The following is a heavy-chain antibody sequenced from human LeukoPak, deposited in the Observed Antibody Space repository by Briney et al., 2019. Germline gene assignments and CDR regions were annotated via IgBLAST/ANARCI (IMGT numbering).Heavy chain of an antibody. CDR3: ARVVVVPAAILKIVGYFDY. CDR2: IYHSGST. CDR1: GGSFSGYY. J-gene: IGHJ4*02. D-gene: IGHD2-2*01. V-gene: IGHV4-34*01. Sequence: SETLSLTCAVYGGSFSGYYWSWIRQPPGKGLEWIGSIYHSGSTYYNPSLKSRVTISVDTSKNQFSLKLSSVTAADTAVYYCARVVVVPAAILKIVGYFDYWGQGTLVTVSS.